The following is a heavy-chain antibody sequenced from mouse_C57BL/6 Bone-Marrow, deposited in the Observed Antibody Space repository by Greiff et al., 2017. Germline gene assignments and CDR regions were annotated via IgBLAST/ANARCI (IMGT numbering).Heavy chain of an antibody. CDR2: ISSGSSTI. V-gene: IGHV5-17*01. CDR3: ARGGYGSSYGDY. D-gene: IGHD1-1*01. CDR1: GFTFSDYG. Sequence: DVMLVESGVGLVKPGGSLKLSCAASGFTFSDYGMHWVRQAPEKGLEWVAYISSGSSTIYYADTVKGRFTISRDNAKNTLFLQMTSLRSEDTAMYYCARGGYGSSYGDYWGQGTTLTVSS. J-gene: IGHJ2*01.